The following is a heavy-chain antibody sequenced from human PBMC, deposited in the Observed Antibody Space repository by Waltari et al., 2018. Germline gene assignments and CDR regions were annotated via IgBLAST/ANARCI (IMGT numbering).Heavy chain of an antibody. CDR1: GYSISSGYY. J-gene: IGHJ5*02. CDR2: IYHSGST. Sequence: QVQLQESGPGLVKPSETLSLTCTVSGYSISSGYYWGRIRQPPGKGLEWIGSIYHSGSTYYNPSLKSRVTISVDTSKNQFSLKLSSVTAADTAVYYCARVTTVRGWFDPWGQGTLVTVSS. V-gene: IGHV4-38-2*02. CDR3: ARVTTVRGWFDP. D-gene: IGHD3-10*01.